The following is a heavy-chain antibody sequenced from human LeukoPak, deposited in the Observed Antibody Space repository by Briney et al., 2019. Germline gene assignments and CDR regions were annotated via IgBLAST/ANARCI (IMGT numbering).Heavy chain of an antibody. CDR2: ISSSSNYI. J-gene: IGHJ4*02. V-gene: IGHV3-21*01. CDR3: ARGERPYSSSWYNVY. Sequence: GGSLRLSCVASEFTFSSYSMIWVRQAQGKGLEWVSSISSSSNYIYYADSVKGRFTISRDNAKNSLYLQMNSLRAEDTAVYYCARGERPYSSSWYNVYWGQGTLVTVSS. D-gene: IGHD6-13*01. CDR1: EFTFSSYS.